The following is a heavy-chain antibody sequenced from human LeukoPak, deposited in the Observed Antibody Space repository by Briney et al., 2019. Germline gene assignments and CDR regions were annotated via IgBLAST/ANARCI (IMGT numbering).Heavy chain of an antibody. V-gene: IGHV3-23*01. J-gene: IGHJ4*02. CDR3: AKEGSALLWFGEFNYYFDY. Sequence: GGSLRLSRAASGFTFSSYAMSWVRQAPGKGLEWVSAISGSGGSTYYADSVKGRFTISRDNSKNTLYLQMNSLRAEDTAVYYCAKEGSALLWFGEFNYYFDYWGQGTLVTVSS. CDR1: GFTFSSYA. CDR2: ISGSGGST. D-gene: IGHD3-10*01.